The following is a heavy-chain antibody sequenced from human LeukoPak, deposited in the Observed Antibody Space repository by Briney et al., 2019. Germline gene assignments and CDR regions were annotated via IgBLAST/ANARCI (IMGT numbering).Heavy chain of an antibody. J-gene: IGHJ4*02. CDR3: ARVSIAVAGTPFDY. CDR2: INPNSGGT. V-gene: IGHV1-2*02. Sequence: ASVKVSCKASGYTFTGYYMHWVRQAPGQGLEWMGWINPNSGGTNYAQKFQGRVTMARDTSISTAYIELSRLRSDDTAVYYCARVSIAVAGTPFDYWGQGTLVTVSS. CDR1: GYTFTGYY. D-gene: IGHD6-19*01.